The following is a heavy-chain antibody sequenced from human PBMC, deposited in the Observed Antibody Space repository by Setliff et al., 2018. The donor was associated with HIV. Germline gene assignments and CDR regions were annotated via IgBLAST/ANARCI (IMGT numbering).Heavy chain of an antibody. Sequence: SETLSLTCTVSGGSISTYYWSWIRQPPGKGLEWIGSIYFTGSSDNNPSLKSRVTISVDTSKNQFSLKLTSVTAADTAVYYCARDVLGYDSTGRFDLWGRGTLVTVSS. D-gene: IGHD3-22*01. J-gene: IGHJ2*01. V-gene: IGHV4-4*08. CDR2: IYFTGSS. CDR1: GGSISTYY. CDR3: ARDVLGYDSTGRFDL.